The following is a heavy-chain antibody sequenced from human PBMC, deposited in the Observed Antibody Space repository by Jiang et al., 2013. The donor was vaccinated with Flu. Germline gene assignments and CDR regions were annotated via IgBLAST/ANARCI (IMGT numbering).Heavy chain of an antibody. CDR1: GFTFSSYA. Sequence: VQLVESGGGVVQPGRSLRLSCAASGFTFSSYAMHWVRQAPGKGLEWVAVISYDGSNKYYADSVKGRFTISRDNSKNTLYLQMNSLRAEDTAVYYCARDKKDGDYSMDVWGQGTTVTVSS. J-gene: IGHJ6*03. CDR3: ARDKKDGDYSMDV. V-gene: IGHV3-30-3*01. D-gene: IGHD4-17*01. CDR2: ISYDGSNK.